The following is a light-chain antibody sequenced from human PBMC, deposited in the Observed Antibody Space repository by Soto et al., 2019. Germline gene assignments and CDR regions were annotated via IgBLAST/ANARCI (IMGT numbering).Light chain of an antibody. CDR1: SSDVGAYDY. J-gene: IGLJ1*01. CDR2: EVS. V-gene: IGLV2-14*03. Sequence: LSHPGSVCGSPGQSITISCTGTSSDVGAYDYVSWYQQHPDKAPKLMIYEVSNRPSGVSNRLSGSKSVNTATLTISGLQADDEADYYCSSYTSSSTRVFGTGTKVTVL. CDR3: SSYTSSSTRV.